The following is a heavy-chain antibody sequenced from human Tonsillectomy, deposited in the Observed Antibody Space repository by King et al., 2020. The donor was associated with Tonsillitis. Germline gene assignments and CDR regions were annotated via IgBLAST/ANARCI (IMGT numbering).Heavy chain of an antibody. CDR1: GFTFSNAW. D-gene: IGHD3-3*01. CDR3: TTELDDFWSGSYYGMDV. J-gene: IGHJ6*02. Sequence: VQLVESGGGLVKPGGSLRLSCAASGFTFSNAWMSWVRQAPGKGLEWVGRIKSKTDGGTTDYAAPVKGRFTISRDDSKNTLYLQMNSLKTEDTAVYYCTTELDDFWSGSYYGMDVWGQGTTVTVSS. CDR2: IKSKTDGGTT. V-gene: IGHV3-15*01.